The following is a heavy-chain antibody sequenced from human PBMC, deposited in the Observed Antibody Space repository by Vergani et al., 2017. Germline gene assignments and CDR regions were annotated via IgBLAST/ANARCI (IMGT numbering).Heavy chain of an antibody. Sequence: QVQLVESGGGVVQPGRSLRLSCAASGFTFSSYGMHWVRQAPGKGVEWVAVISYDGSNKYYADSVKGRFTISRDNSKNTLYLQMNSLRAEDTAVYYCAKSQLWFGELLSSDYPIDYWGQGTLVTVSS. V-gene: IGHV3-30*18. CDR1: GFTFSSYG. CDR3: AKSQLWFGELLSSDYPIDY. D-gene: IGHD3-10*01. J-gene: IGHJ4*02. CDR2: ISYDGSNK.